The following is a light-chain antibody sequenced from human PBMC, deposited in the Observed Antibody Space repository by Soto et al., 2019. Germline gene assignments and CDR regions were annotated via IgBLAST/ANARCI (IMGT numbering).Light chain of an antibody. CDR2: EGS. CDR3: CSYAGSSTSVV. Sequence: QPVLSQPASVAGSPGQSITISCTVGSYNLVSWYQQHPGKAPKLMIYEGSKRPSGVSNRFSGSKSGNTASLTISGLQAEDEADYYCCSYAGSSTSVVFGGGTKLTVL. J-gene: IGLJ2*01. CDR1: GSYNL. V-gene: IGLV2-23*01.